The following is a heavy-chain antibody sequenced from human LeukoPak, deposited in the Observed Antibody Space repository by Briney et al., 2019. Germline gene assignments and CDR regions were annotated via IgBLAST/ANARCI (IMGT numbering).Heavy chain of an antibody. CDR2: ISGSGAVT. CDR1: GFTFGTSA. V-gene: IGHV3-23*01. Sequence: GGSLRLSCAASGFTFGTSAMSWVRQVPGKGLEWVSSISGSGAVTYDSDSVKGRFTISRDNSKNTLYLQMNSLRAEDTAVYYCARDVGGFGYWGQGTLVTVSS. D-gene: IGHD3-16*01. J-gene: IGHJ4*02. CDR3: ARDVGGFGY.